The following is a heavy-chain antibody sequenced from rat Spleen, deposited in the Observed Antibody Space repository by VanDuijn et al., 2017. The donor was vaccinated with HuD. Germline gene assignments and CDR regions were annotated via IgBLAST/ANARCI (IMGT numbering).Heavy chain of an antibody. CDR2: IWGNGNT. D-gene: IGHD1-11*01. J-gene: IGHJ2*01. Sequence: QVQLKESGPGLTQPSQTLSLTCTVSGFSLSSYGVIWVRQPPGKGLEWMGVIWGNGNTNYNSVLKSRLSISRDTSKSKVYLKMNSLQTEDTATYYCARHRNYGGIPFDYWGQGVMVTVSS. CDR1: GFSLSSYG. V-gene: IGHV2-13*01. CDR3: ARHRNYGGIPFDY.